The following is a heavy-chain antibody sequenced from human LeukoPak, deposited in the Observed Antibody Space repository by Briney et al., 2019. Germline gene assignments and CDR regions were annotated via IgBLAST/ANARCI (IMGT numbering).Heavy chain of an antibody. CDR2: ISGSGGSI. CDR1: GFTFSSYA. V-gene: IGHV3-23*01. CDR3: AKDENIVATTDFDY. Sequence: PRWSLRLSCAASGFTFSSYAMSWVRQAPGKGLEWVSAISGSGGSIYYADSVKGRFTISRDNSKNTLYLQMNSLRAEDTAVYYCAKDENIVATTDFDYWGQGTLVTVSS. D-gene: IGHD5-12*01. J-gene: IGHJ4*02.